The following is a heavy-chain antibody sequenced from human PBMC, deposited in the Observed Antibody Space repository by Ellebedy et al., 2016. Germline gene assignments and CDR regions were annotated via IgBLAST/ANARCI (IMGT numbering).Heavy chain of an antibody. Sequence: GESLKISXAASGFTFENYAMTWVRQPPGKGLEWVSGIRGGGSSTSYPDSVKGRFTTSRDNSKTTLYLQMNSLRAEDTALYYCAKPPAGILTWCYPEAAFDIWGQGTMVTVSS. J-gene: IGHJ3*02. D-gene: IGHD3-9*01. V-gene: IGHV3-23*01. CDR1: GFTFENYA. CDR2: IRGGGSST. CDR3: AKPPAGILTWCYPEAAFDI.